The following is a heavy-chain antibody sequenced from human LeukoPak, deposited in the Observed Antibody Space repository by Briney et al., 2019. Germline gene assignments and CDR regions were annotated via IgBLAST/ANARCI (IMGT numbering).Heavy chain of an antibody. J-gene: IGHJ5*02. CDR2: ISAYNGNT. CDR1: GYTFTSYG. V-gene: IGHV1-18*01. D-gene: IGHD4-17*01. Sequence: ASVKVSCKASGYTFTSYGISWVRQAPGQGLEWMGWISAYNGNTNYAQKLQGRVTMTTDASTSTAYMELRSLRSDDTAVYYCARTVTTEAGDWFDPWGQGTLVTVSS. CDR3: ARTVTTEAGDWFDP.